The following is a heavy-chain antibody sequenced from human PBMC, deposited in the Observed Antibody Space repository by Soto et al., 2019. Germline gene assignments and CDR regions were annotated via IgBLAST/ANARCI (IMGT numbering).Heavy chain of an antibody. CDR1: GFRFSGFA. CDR3: AGDLGGYVHLWDKSNY. CDR2: ISFDGSEK. V-gene: IGHV3-30*04. J-gene: IGHJ4*02. Sequence: QVQLVESGGGVVQPGASLRLSCAASGFRFSGFAMHWVRQAPGKGLEWVAVISFDGSEKFYVDSVKGRFSISRDDFHSTVFLQMDSLRPEDTGVYYCAGDLGGYVHLWDKSNYWGQGTLVNVSS. D-gene: IGHD5-12*01.